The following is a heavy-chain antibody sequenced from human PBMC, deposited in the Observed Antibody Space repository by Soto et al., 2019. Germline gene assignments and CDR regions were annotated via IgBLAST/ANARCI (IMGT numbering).Heavy chain of an antibody. CDR1: GFTFSDYY. D-gene: IGHD2-2*01. J-gene: IGHJ6*03. CDR2: ISSSGSTI. Sequence: GGSLRLSCAASGFTFSDYYMSWIRQAPGKGLEWVSYISSSGSTIYYADSVKGRFTISRDNAKKSLYLQMNSLRAEDTAVYYCARNYRYCSSTSCYADYYYYMDVWGKGTTVTVSS. V-gene: IGHV3-11*01. CDR3: ARNYRYCSSTSCYADYYYYMDV.